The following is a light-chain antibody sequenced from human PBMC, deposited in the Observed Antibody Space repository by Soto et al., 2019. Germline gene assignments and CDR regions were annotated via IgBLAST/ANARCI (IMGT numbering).Light chain of an antibody. CDR2: GAS. Sequence: EIVMTQSPATLSVSPGERATLSCRASQGIKDYVAWFQQKPGQAPRLLIYGASTRATAIPARFSGSGSETEFTLCISSVLSEDFAVYYCQQYNTCPRTFGQGTKVETK. J-gene: IGKJ1*01. CDR3: QQYNTCPRT. CDR1: QGIKDY. V-gene: IGKV3-15*01.